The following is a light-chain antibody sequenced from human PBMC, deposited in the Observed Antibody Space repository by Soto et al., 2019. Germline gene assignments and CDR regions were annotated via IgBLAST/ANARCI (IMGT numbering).Light chain of an antibody. CDR1: SSDVGGYNF. CDR2: DVS. Sequence: QSALTQPRSVSGSPGQSVTISCTGTSSDVGGYNFVPWYQQHPGKAPKLMIYDVSKRPSGVPDRFSGSKSGNTASLTISGLQAEDEADYYCCSYAGSYTWVFGGGTNVTVL. V-gene: IGLV2-11*01. J-gene: IGLJ3*02. CDR3: CSYAGSYTWV.